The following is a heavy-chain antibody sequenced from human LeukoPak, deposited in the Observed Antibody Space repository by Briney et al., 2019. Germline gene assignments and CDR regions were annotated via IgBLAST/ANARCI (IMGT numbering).Heavy chain of an antibody. J-gene: IGHJ4*02. Sequence: PGGSLRLSCAASGFTFSSYSMNWVRQAPGKGLEWVSSISSSSSYIYYADSVKGRFTISRDNAKNTLYLQMNSLRAEDTAVYYCAKWDCSSTSCHTRTEFDYWGQGTLVTVSS. D-gene: IGHD2-2*02. CDR3: AKWDCSSTSCHTRTEFDY. CDR2: ISSSSSYI. CDR1: GFTFSSYS. V-gene: IGHV3-21*04.